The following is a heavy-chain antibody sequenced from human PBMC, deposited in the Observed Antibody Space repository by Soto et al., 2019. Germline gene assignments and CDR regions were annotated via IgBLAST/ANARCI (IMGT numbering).Heavy chain of an antibody. V-gene: IGHV4-31*03. CDR2: IYYSGST. CDR1: GGSISSGGYY. D-gene: IGHD4-4*01. CDR3: ARVGVSLQEGYNWFDP. J-gene: IGHJ5*02. Sequence: SETLSLTCTVSGGSISSGGYYWSWIRQHPGKGLEWIGYIYYSGSTYYNPSLKSRVTISVDTSKNQFSLKLSSVTAADTAVYYCARVGVSLQEGYNWFDPWGQGTLVTVS.